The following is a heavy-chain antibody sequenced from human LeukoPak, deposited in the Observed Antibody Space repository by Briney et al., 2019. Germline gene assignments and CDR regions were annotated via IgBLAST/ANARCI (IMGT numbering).Heavy chain of an antibody. Sequence: ASVKVSCKASGYTFTDYYIHWVRQAPGQGLEWMGWINPNSGGTIYARKFQGRVTMTRDTSISTSYMELSRLRSDDTAVYYCAREDRITLLRGVIKGDNWFDPWGQGTLVTVSS. J-gene: IGHJ5*02. D-gene: IGHD3-10*01. CDR2: INPNSGGT. V-gene: IGHV1-2*02. CDR3: AREDRITLLRGVIKGDNWFDP. CDR1: GYTFTDYY.